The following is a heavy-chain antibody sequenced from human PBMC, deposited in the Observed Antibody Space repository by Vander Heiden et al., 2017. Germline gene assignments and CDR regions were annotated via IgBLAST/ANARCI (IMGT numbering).Heavy chain of an antibody. CDR3: TRRFYYYGMDV. J-gene: IGHJ6*02. CDR1: GFTFDDYA. Sequence: EVQLVESGGGLVQPGRSLRLSCAASGFTFDDYAMHWVRQAPGKGLEWVSGISWNSGSIGYADSVKGRFTISRDNAKNSLYLQMNSLRAEDTALYYCTRRFYYYGMDVWGQGTTVTVSS. CDR2: ISWNSGSI. V-gene: IGHV3-9*01. D-gene: IGHD6-6*01.